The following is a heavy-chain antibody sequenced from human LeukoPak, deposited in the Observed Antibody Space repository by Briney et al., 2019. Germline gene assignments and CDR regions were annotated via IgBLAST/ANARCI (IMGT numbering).Heavy chain of an antibody. CDR3: ARDRDYYDTLFDP. V-gene: IGHV3-7*01. J-gene: IGHJ5*02. Sequence: GGSLRLSCAASGFTFSSYSMNWVRQAPGKGLEWVANIKQDGSEKYYVDSVKGRFTISRDNAKNSLYLQMNGLRAEDTAVYYCARDRDYYDTLFDPWGQGTLVTVSS. D-gene: IGHD3-22*01. CDR2: IKQDGSEK. CDR1: GFTFSSYS.